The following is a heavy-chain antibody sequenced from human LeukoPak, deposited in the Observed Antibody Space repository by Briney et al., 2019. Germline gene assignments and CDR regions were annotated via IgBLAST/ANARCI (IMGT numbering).Heavy chain of an antibody. D-gene: IGHD6-13*01. J-gene: IGHJ4*02. CDR1: GGTFSSYA. CDR2: IIPISGTA. CDR3: ARRAAAGDFDY. Sequence: SVKVSCKASGGTFSSYAISWVRQAPGQGLEWMGGIIPISGTANYAQKFQGRVTITTDESTSTAYMELSSLGSEDTAVYYCARRAAAGDFDYWGQGTLVTVSS. V-gene: IGHV1-69*05.